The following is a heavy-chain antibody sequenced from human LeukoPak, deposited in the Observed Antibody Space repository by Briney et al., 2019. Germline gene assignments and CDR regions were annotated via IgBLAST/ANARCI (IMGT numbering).Heavy chain of an antibody. V-gene: IGHV4-59*12. J-gene: IGHJ4*02. CDR3: ARGLQAAYFDY. D-gene: IGHD4-11*01. CDR1: GVSISSYY. CDR2: IYYSGST. Sequence: PSETLSLTCTVSGVSISSYYWSWIRQPPGKGLEWIGYIYYSGSTNYNPSLKSRATISVDTSKNQFSLKLRPVTAADTAVYYCARGLQAAYFDYWGQGNLVTVSS.